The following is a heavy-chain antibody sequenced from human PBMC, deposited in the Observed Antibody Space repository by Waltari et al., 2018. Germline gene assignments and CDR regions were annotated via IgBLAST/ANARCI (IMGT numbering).Heavy chain of an antibody. CDR1: GYTFTSYD. D-gene: IGHD6-13*01. J-gene: IGHJ5*02. CDR3: ARALDSSSWYNWFDP. Sequence: QVQLVQSGAEVKKPGASVKVSCKASGYTFTSYDINWVRQATGQGLEWMGWTNPNSGNTGYAQKLHGRVTMTTDTSTSTAYMELRSLRSDDTAVYYCARALDSSSWYNWFDPWGQGTLVTVSS. CDR2: TNPNSGNT. V-gene: IGHV1-8*01.